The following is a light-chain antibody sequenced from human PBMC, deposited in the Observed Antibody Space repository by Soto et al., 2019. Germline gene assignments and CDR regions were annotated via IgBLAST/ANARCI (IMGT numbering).Light chain of an antibody. J-gene: IGKJ1*01. CDR3: QQYVTSPWA. V-gene: IGKV4-1*01. CDR1: QSVLYSPNNKNY. CDR2: GAS. Sequence: DIVMTQSPDSLAVSLGERATINCKSSQSVLYSPNNKNYLAWYQQKPGQAPRLLIYGASNRATGIPDRFSGSGSGTDFTLTISRLEPEDFAVYYCQQYVTSPWAFGQGTKVEIE.